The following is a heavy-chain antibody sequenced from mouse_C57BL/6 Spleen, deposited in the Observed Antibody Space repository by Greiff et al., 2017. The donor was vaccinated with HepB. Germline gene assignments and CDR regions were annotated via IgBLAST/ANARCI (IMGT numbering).Heavy chain of an antibody. V-gene: IGHV1-69*01. CDR2: IDPSDSYT. J-gene: IGHJ2*01. CDR3: ARGDHGSLHYFDY. Sequence: QVQLQQPGAELVMPGASVKLSCKASGYTFTSYWMHWVKQRPGQGLEWIGEIDPSDSYTNYNQKFKGKSTLTVDKSSSTAYMQLSSLTSEDSAVYYCARGDHGSLHYFDYWGQGTTLTVSS. D-gene: IGHD1-1*01. CDR1: GYTFTSYW.